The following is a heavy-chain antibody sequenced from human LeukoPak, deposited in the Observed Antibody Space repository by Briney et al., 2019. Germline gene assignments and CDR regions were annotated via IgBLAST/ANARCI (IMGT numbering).Heavy chain of an antibody. CDR3: ARRCSSTSCSDY. V-gene: IGHV3-21*01. Sequence: PGGSLRLSCAASGFTFSSYSMNWVRQAPGKGLEWVSSISSSSSYIYYADSVKGRFTISRDNAKNSLYLQMNSLRAEDTAVYYCARRCSSTSCSDYWGQGTLVTVSS. J-gene: IGHJ4*02. CDR1: GFTFSSYS. D-gene: IGHD2-2*01. CDR2: ISSSSSYI.